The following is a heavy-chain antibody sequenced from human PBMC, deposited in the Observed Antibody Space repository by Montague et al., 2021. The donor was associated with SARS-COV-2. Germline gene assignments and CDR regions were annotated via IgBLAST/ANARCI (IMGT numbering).Heavy chain of an antibody. V-gene: IGHV3-49*04. D-gene: IGHD2-21*02. CDR1: GFNFRDYG. CDR3: FIFCGGDCRNEAFDF. CDR2: IRGEATGGTT. J-gene: IGHJ3*01. Sequence: SLRLSCATSGFNFRDYGMSWARRAPGKGLEWVGFIRGEATGGTTNYAASVRGRFTISRDDSKSILYLQMNSLEIEDTALYYCFIFCGGDCRNEAFDFWGQGTMVIVLS.